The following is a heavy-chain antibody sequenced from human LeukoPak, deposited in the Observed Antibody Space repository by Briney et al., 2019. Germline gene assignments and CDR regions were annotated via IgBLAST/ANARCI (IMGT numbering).Heavy chain of an antibody. J-gene: IGHJ6*02. V-gene: IGHV4-30-2*01. Sequence: SETLSLTCAVSGGSISSGGYSWSWIRQPPGKGLEWIGYIYHSGSTYYNPSLKSRVTISVDRSKNQFSLKLSSVTAADTAVYYCARGGGGYYDYYYGMDVWGQGTTVTVSS. CDR2: IYHSGST. CDR1: GGSISSGGYS. D-gene: IGHD3-3*01. CDR3: ARGGGGYYDYYYGMDV.